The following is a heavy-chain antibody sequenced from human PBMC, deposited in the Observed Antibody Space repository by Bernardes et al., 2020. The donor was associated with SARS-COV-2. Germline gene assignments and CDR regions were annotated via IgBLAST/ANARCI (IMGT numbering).Heavy chain of an antibody. Sequence: GGSLRLSCAASGFTFSSYSMNWVRQAPGKGLEWVSSISSSSSYIYYADSVKGRFTISRDNAKNSLYLQMNSLRGEDTALYYCARDPGKILATNYSYHYGMDVWGQGTTVTVSS. J-gene: IGHJ6*02. D-gene: IGHD2-15*01. CDR1: GFTFSSYS. CDR3: ARDPGKILATNYSYHYGMDV. V-gene: IGHV3-21*01. CDR2: ISSSSSYI.